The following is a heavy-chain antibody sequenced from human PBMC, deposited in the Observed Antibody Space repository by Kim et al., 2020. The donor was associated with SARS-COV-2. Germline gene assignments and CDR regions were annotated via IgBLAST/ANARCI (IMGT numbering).Heavy chain of an antibody. CDR3: ATDYSSRNKYFQH. CDR2: IHYSGTT. CDR1: GGSVSSGGYY. J-gene: IGHJ1*01. D-gene: IGHD6-13*01. V-gene: IGHV4-31*03. Sequence: SETLSLTCTVSGGSVSSGGYYWSWIRQHPGRGLEWLGYIHYSGTTYYNPSLKSRLNISLDTSENQFSLRLSSVTAADTAAYYCATDYSSRNKYFQHWGQGTLVTVSS.